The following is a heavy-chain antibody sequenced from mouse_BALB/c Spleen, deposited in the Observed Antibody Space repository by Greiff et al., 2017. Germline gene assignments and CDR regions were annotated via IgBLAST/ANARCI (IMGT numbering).Heavy chain of an antibody. V-gene: IGHV5-6*01. J-gene: IGHJ4*01. D-gene: IGHD1-1*01. CDR2: ISSGGSYT. Sequence: EVQVVESGGDLVKPGGSLKLSCAASGFTFSSYGMSWVRQTPDKRLEWVATISSGGSYTYYPDSVKGRFTISRDNAKNTLYLQMSSLKSEDTAMYYCARQAHYYGSSSYAMDYWGQGTSVTVSS. CDR3: ARQAHYYGSSSYAMDY. CDR1: GFTFSSYG.